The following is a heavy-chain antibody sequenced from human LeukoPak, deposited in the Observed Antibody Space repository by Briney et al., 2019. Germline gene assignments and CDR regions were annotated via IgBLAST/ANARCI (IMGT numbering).Heavy chain of an antibody. J-gene: IGHJ5*02. CDR1: GFTLSRFW. Sequence: GGSLRLSCVASGFTLSRFWMNWVRQAPGKGLEWVASIKQDGTEKFYADSVKGRFTISRDNGKNSLYLQMSSLRAEDTAIYYCATQSYYYDSSGYYTTWGQGTLVTVS. CDR3: ATQSYYYDSSGYYTT. V-gene: IGHV3-7*01. CDR2: IKQDGTEK. D-gene: IGHD3-22*01.